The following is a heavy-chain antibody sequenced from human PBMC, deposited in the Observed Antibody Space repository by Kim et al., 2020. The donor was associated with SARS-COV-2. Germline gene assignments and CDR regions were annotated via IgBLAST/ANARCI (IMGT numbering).Heavy chain of an antibody. V-gene: IGHV4-59*13. CDR3: ARGSTTHLNWFDP. D-gene: IGHD4-17*01. CDR1: GGSISSYY. Sequence: SETLSLTCTVSGGSISSYYWSWIRQPPGKGLEWIGHIFYSGSTNYNPSLKSRVTISVDTSKNQLSLKLSSVTAADTAVYYCARGSTTHLNWFDPWGQGTLVTVSS. CDR2: IFYSGST. J-gene: IGHJ5*02.